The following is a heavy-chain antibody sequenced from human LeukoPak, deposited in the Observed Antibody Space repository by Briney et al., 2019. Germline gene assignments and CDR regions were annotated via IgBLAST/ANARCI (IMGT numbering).Heavy chain of an antibody. CDR1: GGSMTTHH. V-gene: IGHV4-59*11. Sequence: SETLSLTCTVSGGSMTTHHWNWIRQTPGRGLEWIGYVFDSGRTKENPSLKSRVTLSADTSKNQLSLRLSSVTAADTAVYYCTTIKRGNIFGYFDFWGQGTLVTVSS. D-gene: IGHD5-18*01. CDR2: VFDSGRT. J-gene: IGHJ4*02. CDR3: TTIKRGNIFGYFDF.